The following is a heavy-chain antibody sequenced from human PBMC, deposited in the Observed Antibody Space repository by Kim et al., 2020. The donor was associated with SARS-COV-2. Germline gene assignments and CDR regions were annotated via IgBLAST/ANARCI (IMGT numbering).Heavy chain of an antibody. CDR3: ARDGVTIYGVVIPLDY. Sequence: GGSLRLSCAASGFTFSSYSMNWVRQAPGKGLEWVSYISSSSSTIYYADSVKGRFTISRDNAKNSLYLQMNSLRDEDTAVYYCARDGVTIYGVVIPLDYWGQGSLVTVCS. CDR2: ISSSSSTI. V-gene: IGHV3-48*02. CDR1: GFTFSSYS. D-gene: IGHD3-3*01. J-gene: IGHJ4*02.